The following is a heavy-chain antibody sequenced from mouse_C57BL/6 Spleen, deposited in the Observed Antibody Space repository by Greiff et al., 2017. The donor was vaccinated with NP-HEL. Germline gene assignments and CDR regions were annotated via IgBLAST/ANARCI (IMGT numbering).Heavy chain of an antibody. Sequence: VQLQQSGPGLVKPSQSLSLTCSVTGYSITSGYYWNWIRQFPGNKLEWMGYISYDGSNNYNPSLKNRISITRDTSKNQFFLKLNSVTTEDTATYYCARIYYGNYVDWYFDVWGTGTTVTVSS. J-gene: IGHJ1*03. CDR2: ISYDGSN. V-gene: IGHV3-6*01. D-gene: IGHD2-1*01. CDR3: ARIYYGNYVDWYFDV. CDR1: GYSITSGYY.